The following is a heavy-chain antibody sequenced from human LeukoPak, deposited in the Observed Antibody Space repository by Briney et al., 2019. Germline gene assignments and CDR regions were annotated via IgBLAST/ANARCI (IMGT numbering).Heavy chain of an antibody. Sequence: ASVKVSCKASGYTFTGYYMHWVRQAPGQGLEWMGWINPNSGGTNYAQKFQGRVTMTRDTSISTAYMELSRLRSDDTAVYYRAREAGATDYYYYGMDVWGQGTTVTVSS. CDR2: INPNSGGT. D-gene: IGHD1-26*01. CDR3: AREAGATDYYYYGMDV. J-gene: IGHJ6*02. V-gene: IGHV1-2*02. CDR1: GYTFTGYY.